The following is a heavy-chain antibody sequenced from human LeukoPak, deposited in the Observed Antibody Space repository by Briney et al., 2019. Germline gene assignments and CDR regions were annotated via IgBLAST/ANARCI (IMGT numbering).Heavy chain of an antibody. CDR3: ARSSSPESFDY. CDR2: IGCSRSIA. V-gene: IGHV3-48*04. CDR1: GFTFSGDT. J-gene: IGHJ4*02. Sequence: GGALRLSCAASGFTFSGDTMNGGRQAPGEGVEWISYIGCSRSIAFYADSVRGRVTISRDNAKNSLFLQMNSLRIEDTAVYYCARSSSPESFDYWGQGTLVTVSS. D-gene: IGHD6-13*01.